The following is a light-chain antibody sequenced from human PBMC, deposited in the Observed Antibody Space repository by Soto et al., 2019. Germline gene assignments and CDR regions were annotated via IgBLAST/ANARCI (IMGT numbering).Light chain of an antibody. CDR3: SSYTSSTTSVV. CDR1: SSDAGGYTY. J-gene: IGLJ2*01. CDR2: DVS. V-gene: IGLV2-14*03. Sequence: QSVLTQPASVSGSPGQSITISCTGTSSDAGGYTYVSWYQHHPGKAPKLMIYDVSNRPSGVSSRFSGSKSGNTASLTISGLQAEDEADYYCSSYTSSTTSVVFGGGTKVTVL.